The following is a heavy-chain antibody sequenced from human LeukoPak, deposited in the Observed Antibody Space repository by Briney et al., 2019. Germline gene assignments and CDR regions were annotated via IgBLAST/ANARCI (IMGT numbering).Heavy chain of an antibody. CDR2: TSSDLNVK. V-gene: IGHV3-30-3*01. CDR3: AREGYYGSGSPPSLYFDY. Sequence: GGSLRLSCAVSGFTFRNYVIHWVRQAPGKGLEWVAVTSSDLNVKLYADSVKGRFTISRDNSRSTLYLQMNSLRPEDTAIYYCAREGYYGSGSPPSLYFDYWGQGTLVTVSS. CDR1: GFTFRNYV. J-gene: IGHJ4*02. D-gene: IGHD3-10*01.